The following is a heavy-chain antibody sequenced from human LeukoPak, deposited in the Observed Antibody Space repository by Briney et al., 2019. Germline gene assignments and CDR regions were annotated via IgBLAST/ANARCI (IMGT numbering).Heavy chain of an antibody. CDR2: IYYSGST. J-gene: IGHJ5*02. D-gene: IGHD2-15*01. Sequence: PSETLSLTCTVSGGSISSSSYYWGWIRQHPGKGLEWIGYIYYSGSTYYNPSLKSRVTISVDTSKNQFSLKLSSVTAADTAVYYCARDIALNWFDPWGQGTLVTVSS. CDR3: ARDIALNWFDP. V-gene: IGHV4-31*03. CDR1: GGSISSSSYY.